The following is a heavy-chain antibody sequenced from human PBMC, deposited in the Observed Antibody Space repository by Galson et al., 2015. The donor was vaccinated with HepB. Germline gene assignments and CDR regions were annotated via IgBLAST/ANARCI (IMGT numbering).Heavy chain of an antibody. CDR1: GFTFNNYC. Sequence: SLRLSCAASGFTFNNYCMSWVRQAPGKGLVWVSRIKTDGSYTSYADSVKGRFTISRDNAKNTVYLEMNSLRTEDTSIYYCVRSSNFDTWGQGTLVTVSS. D-gene: IGHD2-2*01. CDR2: IKTDGSYT. J-gene: IGHJ4*02. CDR3: VRSSNFDT. V-gene: IGHV3-74*01.